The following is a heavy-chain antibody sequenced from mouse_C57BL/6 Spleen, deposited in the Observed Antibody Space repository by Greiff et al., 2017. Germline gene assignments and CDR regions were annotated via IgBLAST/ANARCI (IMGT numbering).Heavy chain of an antibody. J-gene: IGHJ3*01. CDR1: GYTFTSYW. V-gene: IGHV1-52*01. Sequence: VQLQQPGAELVRPGSSVKLSCKASGYTFTSYWMHWVKQRPIQGLEWIGNIDPSDRETHYNQKFKDKATLTVDKSSSTAYMQRSSLTSEDSAVYYCTRWDYAGFAYWGQGTLVTVSA. CDR3: TRWDYAGFAY. CDR2: IDPSDRET. D-gene: IGHD2-4*01.